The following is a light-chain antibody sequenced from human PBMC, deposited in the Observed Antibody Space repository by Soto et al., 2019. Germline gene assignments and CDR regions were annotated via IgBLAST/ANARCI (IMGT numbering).Light chain of an antibody. V-gene: IGLV2-14*01. CDR2: DVS. J-gene: IGLJ2*01. CDR1: SSDVGGYNY. CDR3: SSYTSSSTLV. Sequence: QSALTQPASVSGSPGQSITLSCTGTSSDVGGYNYVSWYQQHPGKAPKLMIYDVSNRPSGVANRFSGSKSGNTASLTISGLQAADEADYYCSSYTSSSTLVFGEGTKLTV.